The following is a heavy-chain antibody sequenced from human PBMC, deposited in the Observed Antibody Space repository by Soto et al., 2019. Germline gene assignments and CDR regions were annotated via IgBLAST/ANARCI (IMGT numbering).Heavy chain of an antibody. Sequence: EVQVVESGGGLVQPGGSLRLSCAASGFTFSGYWMTWVRQAPGKGLEWVANINRDGSEEYYVDSVKGRFTISRDNAKNSLYLQMSSLRAEDTAVYYCARDGVAGGPDLDYWGQGTLVTVSS. V-gene: IGHV3-7*01. CDR2: INRDGSEE. CDR1: GFTFSGYW. CDR3: ARDGVAGGPDLDY. D-gene: IGHD3-10*01. J-gene: IGHJ4*02.